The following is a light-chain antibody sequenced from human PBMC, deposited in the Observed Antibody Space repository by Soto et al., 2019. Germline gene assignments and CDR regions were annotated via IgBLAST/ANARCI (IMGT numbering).Light chain of an antibody. CDR1: QSVGSY. Sequence: EIVLTQSPATLSLSPGERATLSCRASQSVGSYLGWYQHKPGQAPRLLIYDASNRAPGIPARFSGSGSGTDFYLTISSLEPEDFAGYYCQHRSNWPRGTFDQGTKLEIK. V-gene: IGKV3-11*01. CDR2: DAS. CDR3: QHRSNWPRGT. J-gene: IGKJ2*01.